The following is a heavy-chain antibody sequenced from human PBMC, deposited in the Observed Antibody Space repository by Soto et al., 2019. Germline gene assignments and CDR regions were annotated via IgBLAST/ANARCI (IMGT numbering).Heavy chain of an antibody. CDR3: AKVLNWNYRFAFDL. D-gene: IGHD1-7*01. V-gene: IGHV3-9*01. CDR2: ISWNSGSI. J-gene: IGHJ3*01. CDR1: GFTFDDYA. Sequence: EVQLVESGGGLVQPGRSLRLSCAASGFTFDDYAMHWVRQAPGKGLEWVSGISWNSGSIGYADSVKGRFTISRDNAKNSLYLQMDSLRAEDTALYYCAKVLNWNYRFAFDLWGQGTMVTVSS.